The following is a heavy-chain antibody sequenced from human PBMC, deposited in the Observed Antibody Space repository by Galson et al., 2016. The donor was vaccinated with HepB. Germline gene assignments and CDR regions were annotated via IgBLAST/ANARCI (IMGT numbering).Heavy chain of an antibody. CDR1: GGSISSRIYC. J-gene: IGHJ3*01. V-gene: IGHV4-39*01. Sequence: SETLSLTCTVAGGSISSRIYCWGWVRQPPGKGLEWIGTTYYTGSTYYNPSLRGRVSISVDTSKNQFYLSLTSVTATDTAVYFCARQPIRSLDVWGQGTLVTVSS. CDR2: TYYTGST. CDR3: ARQPIRSLDV. D-gene: IGHD3-16*02.